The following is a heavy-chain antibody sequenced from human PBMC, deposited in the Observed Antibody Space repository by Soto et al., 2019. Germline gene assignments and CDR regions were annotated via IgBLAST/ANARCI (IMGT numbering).Heavy chain of an antibody. CDR1: GFTFDDYA. CDR3: ASSGWTRGDY. CDR2: ISWNSGSI. V-gene: IGHV3-9*01. Sequence: EVQLVESGGGLVQPGRSLRLSCAASGFTFDDYAMHWVRQAPGKGLEWVSGISWNSGSIGYADSVKGRFTISRDNAKNSLYLQMNSLRAEDTALYYCASSGWTRGDYWGQGTLVTASS. J-gene: IGHJ4*02. D-gene: IGHD6-19*01.